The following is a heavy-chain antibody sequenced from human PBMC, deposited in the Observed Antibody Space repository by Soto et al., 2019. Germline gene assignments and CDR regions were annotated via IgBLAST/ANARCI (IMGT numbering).Heavy chain of an antibody. Sequence: GGSLRLSCAASGFTVSSNYMSWVRQAPGKGLEWVSVIYSGGSTYYADSVKGRFTISRDNSKNTLYLQMNSLRAEDTAVYYCASHTLRFLEWLPTHWGQGTLVTVSS. CDR2: IYSGGST. CDR3: ASHTLRFLEWLPTH. CDR1: GFTVSSNY. D-gene: IGHD3-3*01. V-gene: IGHV3-66*04. J-gene: IGHJ4*02.